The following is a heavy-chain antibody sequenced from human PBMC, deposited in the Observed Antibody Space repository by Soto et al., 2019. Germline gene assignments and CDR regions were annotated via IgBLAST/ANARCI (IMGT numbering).Heavy chain of an antibody. CDR2: IRSKANSYAT. CDR1: GFTFSGSA. J-gene: IGHJ4*02. Sequence: ESGGGLVQPGGSLKLSCAASGFTFSGSAMHWVRQASGKGLEWVGRIRSKANSYATAYAASVKGRFTISRDDSKNTAYLQMNSLKTEDTAVYYCTRPYYGDLVDFDWGQGTLVTVSS. D-gene: IGHD4-17*01. CDR3: TRPYYGDLVDFD. V-gene: IGHV3-73*01.